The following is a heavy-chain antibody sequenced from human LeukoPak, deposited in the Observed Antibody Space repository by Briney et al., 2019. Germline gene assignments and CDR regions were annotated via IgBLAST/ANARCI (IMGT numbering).Heavy chain of an antibody. J-gene: IGHJ4*02. CDR1: GYSFASYW. V-gene: IGHV5-51*01. CDR3: ARSGYVGGRWDSDYYDSSGYYYFDY. CDR2: IYPGDSGT. Sequence: GESLKISCKGSGYSFASYWIGWVRQMPGKGLEWMGIIYPGDSGTRYSPSFQGQVTISADKSISTAYLQWSSLKASDTAMYYCARSGYVGGRWDSDYYDSSGYYYFDYWGQGTLVTVSS. D-gene: IGHD3-22*01.